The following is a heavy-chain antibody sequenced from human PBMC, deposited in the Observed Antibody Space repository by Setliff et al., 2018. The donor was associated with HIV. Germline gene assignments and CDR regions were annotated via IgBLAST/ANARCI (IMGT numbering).Heavy chain of an antibody. J-gene: IGHJ4*02. Sequence: ASVKVSCKTSGYTFTSYGISWVRRAPGQGLEWMGWISGYNGNTNYAQKFQGRLTMTTDTSTSTAYMELRGLRSDDTAVYYCARVVDRDYDFWSAYEYWGQGTMVTVSS. D-gene: IGHD3-3*01. CDR2: ISGYNGNT. CDR3: ARVVDRDYDFWSAYEY. V-gene: IGHV1-18*01. CDR1: GYTFTSYG.